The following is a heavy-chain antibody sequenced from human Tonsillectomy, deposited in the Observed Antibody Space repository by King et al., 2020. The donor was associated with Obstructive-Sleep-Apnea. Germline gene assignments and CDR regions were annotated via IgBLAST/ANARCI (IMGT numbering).Heavy chain of an antibody. D-gene: IGHD6-19*01. CDR3: ARIGLGEGY. J-gene: IGHJ4*02. Sequence: VQLVESGGGVVQPGRSLRLSCAASGFTFSSYAMHWVRQAPGKGLEWVAVISYDGSNKYYADAVKGRFTISRDNSENTLYLQMNSLRAEDTAVYYCARIGLGEGYWGQGTLVTVSS. CDR2: ISYDGSNK. CDR1: GFTFSSYA. V-gene: IGHV3-30-3*01.